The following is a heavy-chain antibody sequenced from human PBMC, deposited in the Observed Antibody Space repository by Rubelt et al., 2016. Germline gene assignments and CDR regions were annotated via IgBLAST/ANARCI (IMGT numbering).Heavy chain of an antibody. J-gene: IGHJ4*02. CDR3: AKVGYPPEYHFDY. CDR1: GFTFSSYW. Sequence: EVQLVESGGGLVQPGGSLRLSCAASGFTFSSYWMHWVRQAPGKGLEWVSVIYAGGHTYYADSVKGRFTISRDNYKNTLYLQMDNLGAEDTAVYYCAKVGYPPEYHFDYWGQGTPVTVSS. CDR2: IYAGGHT. D-gene: IGHD5-18*01. V-gene: IGHV3-66*01.